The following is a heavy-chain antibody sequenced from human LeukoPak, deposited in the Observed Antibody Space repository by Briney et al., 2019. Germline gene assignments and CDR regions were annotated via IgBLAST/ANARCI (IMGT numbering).Heavy chain of an antibody. V-gene: IGHV3-74*01. CDR3: ARAPSEIGGYYPEYFRH. CDR2: IKSDGST. CDR1: GFTFSTYW. D-gene: IGHD3-22*01. Sequence: GGSLRLSCAASGFTFSTYWMHWVRQAPGKGLVWVSRIKSDGSTSYADSVKGRFTTSRDNAKNTVSLQMNSLRPEDTGVYYCARAPSEIGGYYPEYFRHWGQGTLVTVSS. J-gene: IGHJ1*01.